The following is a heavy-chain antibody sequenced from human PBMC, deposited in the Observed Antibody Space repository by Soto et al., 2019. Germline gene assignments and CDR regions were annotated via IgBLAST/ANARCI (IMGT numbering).Heavy chain of an antibody. V-gene: IGHV1-69*01. CDR3: AIPSSALYYYGMDV. CDR2: LIPIFGTA. Sequence: QVQLVQSGAEVKKPGSSVKVSCTASGGTFRSYAISWVRQAPGQGLEWMGGLIPIFGTANYAQKFQGRVTITADEATSTADMELIILRSEDTAVYYCAIPSSALYYYGMDVWGQGTTVTVSS. J-gene: IGHJ6*02. CDR1: GGTFRSYA.